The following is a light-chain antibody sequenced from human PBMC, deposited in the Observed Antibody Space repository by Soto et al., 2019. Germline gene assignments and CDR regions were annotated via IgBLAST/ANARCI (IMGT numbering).Light chain of an antibody. CDR1: QSVSSN. CDR2: GAS. CDR3: QQYNNWPLT. J-gene: IGKJ4*01. V-gene: IGKV3D-15*01. Sequence: EIVMTQSPVTLSVSPGERATLSCRASQSVSSNLAWYQQKPGQAPRLLISGASARATGIPARFSGSGSGTDFTLTVSSLQAEDCAVYYCQQYNNWPLTFGGGTTVEIK.